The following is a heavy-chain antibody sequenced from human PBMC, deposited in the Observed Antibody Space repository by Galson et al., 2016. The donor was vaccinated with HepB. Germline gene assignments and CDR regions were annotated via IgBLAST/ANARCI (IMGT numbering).Heavy chain of an antibody. V-gene: IGHV1-18*01. CDR3: ARASWEFATXXDY. CDR1: XYSFTXXX. D-gene: IGHD1-26*01. Sequence: SCKXXXYSFTXXXITXXRQXXXQGXXXMGXXSVXXXDTKYXKKLQGRVTMXXDTSTGTAYMELRSLRSDDTAVXXCARASWEFATXXDYWGQGTLVXVSS. CDR2: XSVXXXDT. J-gene: IGHJ4*02.